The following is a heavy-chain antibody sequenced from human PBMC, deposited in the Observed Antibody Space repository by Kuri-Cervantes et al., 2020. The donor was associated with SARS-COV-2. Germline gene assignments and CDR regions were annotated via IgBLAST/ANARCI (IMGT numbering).Heavy chain of an antibody. CDR3: ASSPGDIVVVPADDAFDI. CDR2: IIPIFGTA. Sequence: SVKVSCKASGGTFSSYAISWVRQAPGQGLEWMGGIIPIFGTANYAQKSQGRVTITTDESTSTAYMELSSRGSEDTAVYYCASSPGDIVVVPADDAFDIWGQGTMVTVSS. D-gene: IGHD2-2*01. J-gene: IGHJ3*02. V-gene: IGHV1-69*05. CDR1: GGTFSSYA.